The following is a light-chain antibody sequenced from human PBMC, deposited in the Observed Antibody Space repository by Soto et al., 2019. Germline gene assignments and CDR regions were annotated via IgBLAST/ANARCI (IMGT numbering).Light chain of an antibody. Sequence: DIQMTQSPSSLSASVGDRVTITCRASQSISSYLNWYQQKPGKAPKLLIYAASSLQSGVPSRFSGSGSGTDFTLTIRSLQPEDYATYYCQQSFSTPPCTFGQGTKVDIK. CDR2: AAS. V-gene: IGKV1-39*01. CDR1: QSISSY. J-gene: IGKJ1*01. CDR3: QQSFSTPPCT.